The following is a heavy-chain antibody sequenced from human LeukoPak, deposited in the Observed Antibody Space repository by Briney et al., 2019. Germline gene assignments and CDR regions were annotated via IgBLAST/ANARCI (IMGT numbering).Heavy chain of an antibody. Sequence: PSETLSLTCAVYGGSFSGYYWSWIRQPPGKGLEWIGEINHSGSTNYNPSLKSRVTISVDTSKNQFSLKLSSVTAADTAVYYCARDTRVTFDPWGQGTLVTVSP. CDR3: ARDTRVTFDP. D-gene: IGHD3-10*01. V-gene: IGHV4-34*01. CDR1: GGSFSGYY. CDR2: INHSGST. J-gene: IGHJ5*02.